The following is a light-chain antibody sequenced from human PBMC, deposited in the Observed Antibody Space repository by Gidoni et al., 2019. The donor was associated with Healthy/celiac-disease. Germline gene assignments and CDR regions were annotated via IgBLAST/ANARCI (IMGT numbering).Light chain of an antibody. CDR2: DDS. Sequence: SFVLTQPPSVSVAPGQTARITCGGNHIGSKSVHWYQQKPGQAPVLVVYDDSDRPSGIPERFSGSNSGNTATLTSSRVEAGDEADYYCQVWDSTSDHLYVVGTGTKVTVL. CDR1: HIGSKS. J-gene: IGLJ1*01. V-gene: IGLV3-21*02. CDR3: QVWDSTSDHLYV.